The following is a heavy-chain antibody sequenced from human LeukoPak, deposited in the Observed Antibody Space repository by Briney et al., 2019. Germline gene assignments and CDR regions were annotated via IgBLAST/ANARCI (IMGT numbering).Heavy chain of an antibody. V-gene: IGHV3-30*18. CDR3: AKDAPTYYDFWSGYYTPVNSAGVFDY. J-gene: IGHJ4*02. Sequence: PGGSLRLSCAASGFTFSSDGMHWVRQAPGKGLEWVAVISYDGSNKYYADSVKGRFTISRDNSKNTLYLQMNSLRAEDTAVYYCAKDAPTYYDFWSGYYTPVNSAGVFDYWGQGTLVTVSS. CDR1: GFTFSSDG. CDR2: ISYDGSNK. D-gene: IGHD3-3*01.